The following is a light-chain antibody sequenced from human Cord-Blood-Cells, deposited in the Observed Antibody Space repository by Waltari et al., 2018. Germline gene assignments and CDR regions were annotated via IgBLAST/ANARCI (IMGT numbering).Light chain of an antibody. CDR3: QQYNNWPPLT. V-gene: IGKV3-15*01. Sequence: EIVMTQSPATPSVSPGERATLSCRASQSVSSNLAWYQQTPGQAPRLLICCASTRATGIPARFSGSGSVTECTLTISSLQSKYFAVYYCQQYNNWPPLTFGGGTKVEIK. J-gene: IGKJ4*01. CDR2: CAS. CDR1: QSVSSN.